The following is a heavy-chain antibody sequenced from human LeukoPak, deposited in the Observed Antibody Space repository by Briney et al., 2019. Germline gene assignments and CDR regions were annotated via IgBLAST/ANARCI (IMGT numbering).Heavy chain of an antibody. CDR1: GFTFTNFA. CDR2: ISGGGGST. J-gene: IGHJ4*02. D-gene: IGHD3-22*01. V-gene: IGHV3-23*01. Sequence: GGSLRLSCVASGFTFTNFALHWVRQAPGKGLEWVSAISGGGGSTYYADSVRGRFTISRDNSKNTLYLQMNSLRAEDTAVYYRAKQRSSYYHDSSGYLGYWGQGTLVTVSS. CDR3: AKQRSSYYHDSSGYLGY.